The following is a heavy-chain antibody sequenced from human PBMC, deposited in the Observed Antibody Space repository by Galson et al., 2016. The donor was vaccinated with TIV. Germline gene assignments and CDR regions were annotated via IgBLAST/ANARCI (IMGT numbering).Heavy chain of an antibody. Sequence: SVKVSCKASGYTFTSYAIHWVRQAPGQRLEWMGWLNAGNGGLKYSQKFQGRVTITRDTSASTAYMDLSSLISEDTAVYYCAREGHYYGSGSFSPIYYYGMDVRGHGTAVTVSS. CDR3: AREGHYYGSGSFSPIYYYGMDV. V-gene: IGHV1-3*01. D-gene: IGHD3-10*01. J-gene: IGHJ6*02. CDR2: LNAGNGGL. CDR1: GYTFTSYA.